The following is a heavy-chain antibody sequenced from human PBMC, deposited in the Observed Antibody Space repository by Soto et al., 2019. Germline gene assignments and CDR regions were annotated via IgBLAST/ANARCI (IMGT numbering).Heavy chain of an antibody. D-gene: IGHD2-21*01. J-gene: IGHJ6*02. CDR1: GGSISSGGYY. CDR3: AASCVACGGFNYYGMDV. Sequence: QVQLQESGPGLVKPSQTLSLTCTVSGGSISSGGYYWYWIRQHPGKGREWIGYIYYSGTTYYNPSLKSRVTISVDTSKNQFSLKLSSVTAADTAVYYCAASCVACGGFNYYGMDVWGQGTTVPVS. V-gene: IGHV4-31*03. CDR2: IYYSGTT.